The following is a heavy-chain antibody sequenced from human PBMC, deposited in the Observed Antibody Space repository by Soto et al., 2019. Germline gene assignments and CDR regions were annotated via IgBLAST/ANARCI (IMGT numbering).Heavy chain of an antibody. CDR3: ARDDAFGNENAFDL. D-gene: IGHD1-1*01. V-gene: IGHV3-33*01. Sequence: PGGSLRLSCAVSGFPFRTYGFHWVRQPPGKGLEWVAVISPKGHSDSVEGRFTISRDNSKDTLYLQMNNLRAEDTAVYYCARDDAFGNENAFDLWGQRTMVTVSS. CDR1: GFPFRTYG. J-gene: IGHJ3*01. CDR2: ISPK.